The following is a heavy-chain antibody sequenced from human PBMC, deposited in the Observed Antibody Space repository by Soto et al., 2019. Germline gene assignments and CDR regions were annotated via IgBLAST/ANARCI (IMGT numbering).Heavy chain of an antibody. CDR1: GGSINAFF. CDR3: ATQTGLYYYGLDV. J-gene: IGHJ6*02. Sequence: QVQLEESGPGLVKPSETLSLTCTVSGGSINAFFWSWVRQPPGKGLESIGYIFYSGSTNYNPSLKSRVTISLDPSKPQFSLNLTSVTAADTAVYYCATQTGLYYYGLDVWGQGNMVAVSS. V-gene: IGHV4-59*01. CDR2: IFYSGST.